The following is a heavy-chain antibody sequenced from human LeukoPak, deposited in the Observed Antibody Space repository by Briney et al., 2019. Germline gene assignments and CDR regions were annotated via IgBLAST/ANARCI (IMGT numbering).Heavy chain of an antibody. CDR1: GYTFTGYY. Sequence: ASVKVSCEASGYTFTGYYMHWVRQAPGQGLEWMGWINPNSGGTNYAQKFQGRVTMTRDTSISTAYMELSRLRSDDTAVYYCARDLSGGSTAVDYWGQGTLVTVSS. CDR2: INPNSGGT. V-gene: IGHV1-2*02. CDR3: ARDLSGGSTAVDY. J-gene: IGHJ4*02. D-gene: IGHD3-16*01.